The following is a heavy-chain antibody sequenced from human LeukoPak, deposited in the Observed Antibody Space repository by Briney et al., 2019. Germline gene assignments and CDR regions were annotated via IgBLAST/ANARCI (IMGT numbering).Heavy chain of an antibody. CDR2: ISSSTRYI. CDR1: GFTFSNYN. J-gene: IGHJ3*02. CDR3: ASSYGDYGTKPDGAFDI. Sequence: GGSLRLSCADSGFTFSNYNINWVRQAPGQGLEWVSSISSSTRYIYYADSVKGRFTISRDNAKNSLYLQMNSLRAEDTAVYYCASSYGDYGTKPDGAFDIWGQGTMVTVSS. D-gene: IGHD4-17*01. V-gene: IGHV3-21*04.